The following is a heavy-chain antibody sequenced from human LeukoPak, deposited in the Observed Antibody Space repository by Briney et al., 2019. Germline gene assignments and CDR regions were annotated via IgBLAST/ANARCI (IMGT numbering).Heavy chain of an antibody. D-gene: IGHD3-22*01. CDR1: GFTFDDYA. J-gene: IGHJ4*02. CDR3: AKDQVDYYDSSGYSAFDY. Sequence: GGSLRLSCAASGFTFDDYAMHWVRQAPGKGLEWASGISWNSGSIGYADSVKGRFTISRDNAKNSLYLQMNSLRAEDTALYYCAKDQVDYYDSSGYSAFDYWGQGTLVTVSS. V-gene: IGHV3-9*01. CDR2: ISWNSGSI.